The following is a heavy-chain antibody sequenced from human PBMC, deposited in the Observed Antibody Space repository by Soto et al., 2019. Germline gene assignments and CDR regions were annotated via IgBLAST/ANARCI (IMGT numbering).Heavy chain of an antibody. Sequence: EVQLVESGGGLVKPGGSLRLSCAASGFTFSSYSMNWVRQAPGKGLEWVSSISCSPSYIYYADSVKGRFTIYRDNAKKSLYQQMNSLRAEDPAVYYCARVVDYCDPYYYHSIDVWGQGTTVTVSS. J-gene: IGHJ6*02. CDR2: ISCSPSYI. D-gene: IGHD3-22*01. CDR1: GFTFSSYS. CDR3: ARVVDYCDPYYYHSIDV. V-gene: IGHV3-21*01.